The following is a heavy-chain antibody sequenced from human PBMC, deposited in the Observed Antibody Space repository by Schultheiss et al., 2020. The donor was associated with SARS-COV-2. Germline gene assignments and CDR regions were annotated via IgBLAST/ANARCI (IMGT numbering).Heavy chain of an antibody. CDR3: ARDPDRAASYYYYGMDV. J-gene: IGHJ6*02. Sequence: GGSLRLSCAASGFTFNNYAMSWVRQAPGKGLEWVSAISGSGGSTYYADSVKGRFTISRDNSKNTLYLQMNSLRAEDTAVYYCARDPDRAASYYYYGMDVWGQGTTVTVSS. CDR2: ISGSGGST. CDR1: GFTFNNYA. V-gene: IGHV3-23*01.